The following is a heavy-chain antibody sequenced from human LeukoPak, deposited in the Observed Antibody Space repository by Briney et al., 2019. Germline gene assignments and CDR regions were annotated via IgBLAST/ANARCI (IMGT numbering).Heavy chain of an antibody. Sequence: SETLSLTCTVSGGSISSYYWSWIRQPPGKGLKWIGNIYYSGYTTYSPSLRSRVTISVDTSKDQFSLKLSSVTAADTAVYYCARAYYSTSWFPHWGQGALVTVSS. CDR1: GGSISSYY. J-gene: IGHJ5*02. V-gene: IGHV4-59*01. CDR2: IYYSGYT. D-gene: IGHD3-10*01. CDR3: ARAYYSTSWFPH.